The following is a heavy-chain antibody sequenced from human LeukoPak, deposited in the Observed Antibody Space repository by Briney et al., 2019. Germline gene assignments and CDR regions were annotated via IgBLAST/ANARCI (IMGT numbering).Heavy chain of an antibody. V-gene: IGHV3-11*01. CDR3: ARDDYGSGSYYYYYYMDV. D-gene: IGHD3-10*01. CDR1: GFTFSDYY. Sequence: GGSLRLSCAASGFTFSDYYMSWIRQAPGKGLEWVSYISSSGSTIYYADSVKGRFTISRDNAKNSLCLQMNSLRAEDTAVYYCARDDYGSGSYYYYYYMDVWGKGTTVTVSS. CDR2: ISSSGSTI. J-gene: IGHJ6*03.